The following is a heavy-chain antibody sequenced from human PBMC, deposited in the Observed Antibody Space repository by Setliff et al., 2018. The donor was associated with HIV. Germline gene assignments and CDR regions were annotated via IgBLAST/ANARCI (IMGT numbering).Heavy chain of an antibody. V-gene: IGHV4-39*01. CDR2: IYYGGNT. Sequence: SETLSLTCSVSGASVTSSSYYWGWIRQPPGKGLEWIGSIYYGGNTYSNPSLRSRLSISLDTSKNQFSLELYSVTAADTAVYYCATHYGSGSYYNYWGQGMLVTISS. CDR1: GASVTSSSYY. CDR3: ATHYGSGSYYNY. J-gene: IGHJ4*02. D-gene: IGHD3-10*01.